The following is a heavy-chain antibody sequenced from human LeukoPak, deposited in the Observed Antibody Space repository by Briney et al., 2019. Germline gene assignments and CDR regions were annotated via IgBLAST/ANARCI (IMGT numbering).Heavy chain of an antibody. CDR3: ASLKNYYDSSGYLVTDAFDI. V-gene: IGHV4-30-4*07. CDR2: IYNSGTT. J-gene: IGHJ3*02. Sequence: SETLSLTCGVSGDSISNGGYSWSWIRQPPGKGLDWIGHIYNSGTTYYNPSLKSRVTISVDTSKNQFSLKLSSVTAADTAVYYCASLKNYYDSSGYLVTDAFDIWGQGTMVTVSS. CDR1: GDSISNGGYS. D-gene: IGHD3-22*01.